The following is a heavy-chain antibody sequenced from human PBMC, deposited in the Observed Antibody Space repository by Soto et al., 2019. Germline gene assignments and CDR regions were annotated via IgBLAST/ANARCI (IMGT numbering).Heavy chain of an antibody. J-gene: IGHJ4*02. CDR1: GGSFSGYD. D-gene: IGHD2-8*02. V-gene: IGHV4-34*01. CDR3: ARGGGTGGWLQPGYYIDS. Sequence: SETLSLTCAVYGGSFSGYDWSWIRQPPGKGLEWIGEINHSGSNNYNPSLKSPVTISVDTSKNQLSLKLSSVTAADTAVYYCARGGGTGGWLQPGYYIDSWGQGTLVTVSS. CDR2: INHSGSN.